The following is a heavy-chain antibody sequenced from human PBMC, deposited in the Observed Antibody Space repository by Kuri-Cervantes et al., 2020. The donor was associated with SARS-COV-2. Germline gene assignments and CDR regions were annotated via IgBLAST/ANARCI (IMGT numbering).Heavy chain of an antibody. CDR2: INPNSGGT. V-gene: IGHV1-2*02. J-gene: IGHJ5*02. Sequence: ASVKVSCKASGYTFTGYYMHWVRQAPGQGLEWMGWINPNSGGTNYAQKFQGRVTMTRVTSISTAYMELSRLRSDDTAVYYCARDLWSVVRGVIARWFDPWGQGTLVTVSS. D-gene: IGHD3-10*01. CDR1: GYTFTGYY. CDR3: ARDLWSVVRGVIARWFDP.